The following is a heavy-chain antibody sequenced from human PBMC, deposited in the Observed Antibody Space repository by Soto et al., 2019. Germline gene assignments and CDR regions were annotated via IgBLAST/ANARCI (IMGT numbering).Heavy chain of an antibody. CDR2: IVPIFGTT. CDR3: ARPDEGGYSSDHHYYYALDL. J-gene: IGHJ6*02. D-gene: IGHD3-22*01. Sequence: QVQLLQSGSEVKNPGSSVKVSCRASGGSFSRYSISWVRQAPGQGLEWMGGIVPIFGTTNYAPRFRDRLTITADESTRTAFMELTTLTSDDTAIYYCARPDEGGYSSDHHYYYALDLWGQGTAITVTS. V-gene: IGHV1-69*01. CDR1: GGSFSRYS.